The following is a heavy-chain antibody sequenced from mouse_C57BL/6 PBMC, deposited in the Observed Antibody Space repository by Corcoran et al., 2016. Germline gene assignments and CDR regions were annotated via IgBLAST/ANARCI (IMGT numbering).Heavy chain of an antibody. CDR1: GYTFTTYG. J-gene: IGHJ1*03. CDR2: INTYSGVP. D-gene: IGHD1-1*01. V-gene: IGHV9-3*01. CDR3: ARRGLIYYGSSYEYWYFDV. Sequence: QIQLVQSGPELKKPGETVKISCKASGYTFTTYGMSWVKQAPGKGLKWMGWINTYSGVPTYADDFKGRFAFSLETSASTAYLQINNLKNEDTATYFCARRGLIYYGSSYEYWYFDVWGTGTTVTVSS.